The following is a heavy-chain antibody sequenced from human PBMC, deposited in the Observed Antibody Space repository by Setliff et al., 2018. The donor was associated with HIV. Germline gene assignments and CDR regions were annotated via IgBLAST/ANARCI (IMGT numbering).Heavy chain of an antibody. V-gene: IGHV3-7*03. CDR1: GFTFSRHW. CDR3: ARCLNTEYWSGYSPFDY. J-gene: IGHJ4*02. D-gene: IGHD3-3*01. Sequence: PGGSLRLSCAASGFTFSRHWMSWVRQAPGKGLEWVASIKDDGREEDYADSVQGRFTISRGNAKNSLFLQMDSLRAEDTAVYYCARCLNTEYWSGYSPFDYWGLGSLVTVSS. CDR2: IKDDGREE.